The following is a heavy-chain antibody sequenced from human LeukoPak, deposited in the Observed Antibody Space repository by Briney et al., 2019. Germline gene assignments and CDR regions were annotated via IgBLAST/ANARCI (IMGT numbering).Heavy chain of an antibody. Sequence: ETLSLTCTVSGGSISSYYWSWVRQAPGKGLEWVSAISGSGGSTYYADSVKGRFTISRDNSKNTLYLQMNSLRAEDTAVYYCARDSSGYQWGQGTLVTVSS. D-gene: IGHD3-22*01. V-gene: IGHV3-23*01. CDR3: ARDSSGYQ. J-gene: IGHJ4*02. CDR1: GGSISSYY. CDR2: ISGSGGST.